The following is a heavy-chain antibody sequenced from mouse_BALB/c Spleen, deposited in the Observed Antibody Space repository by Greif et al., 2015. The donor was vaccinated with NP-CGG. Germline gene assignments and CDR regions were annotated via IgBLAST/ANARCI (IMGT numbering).Heavy chain of an antibody. Sequence: QVTLKVCGPGILQPSQTLSLTCSFSGFSLSTFGTGVSWIRQPSGKDLELLAHIYWDDDKHYNPSLKSRLTISKDTSNNQVFLKITTVDTADTATYYCARRALTTVDAMDYWGQGTSVTVSS. CDR2: IYWDDDK. J-gene: IGHJ4*01. CDR1: GFSLSTFGTG. CDR3: ARRALTTVDAMDY. V-gene: IGHV8-13*01. D-gene: IGHD1-1*01.